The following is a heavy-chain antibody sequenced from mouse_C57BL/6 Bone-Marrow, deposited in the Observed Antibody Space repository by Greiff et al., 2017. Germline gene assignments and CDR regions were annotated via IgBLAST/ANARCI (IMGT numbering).Heavy chain of an antibody. J-gene: IGHJ3*01. V-gene: IGHV1-64*01. Sequence: QVKLQQSGAELVKPGASVKLSCTASGYTFTSYCMHWVKQTPGQGLEWIGMIPPNSGSTNYTEKFKSKATRTVDKSTSTAYMQLSSLTSEDTAVYDCAVVCVAYWGQGTLVTVSA. CDR1: GYTFTSYC. D-gene: IGHD2-10*02. CDR2: IPPNSGST. CDR3: AVVCVAY.